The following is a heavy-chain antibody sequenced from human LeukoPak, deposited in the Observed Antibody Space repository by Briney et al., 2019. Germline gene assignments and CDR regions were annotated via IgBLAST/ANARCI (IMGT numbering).Heavy chain of an antibody. D-gene: IGHD3-22*01. CDR2: IYPGDSDT. J-gene: IGHJ3*02. V-gene: IGHV5-51*01. CDR1: GYSFTSYW. Sequence: GESLKISCKGSGYSFTSYWIGWVRQMPGKGLEWMGIIYPGDSDTRYSPSFQGQVTISADKSISTAYLQWSSLKASDTAVYYCARSLVYDSSGYYVTDAFDIWGQGTMVTVSS. CDR3: ARSLVYDSSGYYVTDAFDI.